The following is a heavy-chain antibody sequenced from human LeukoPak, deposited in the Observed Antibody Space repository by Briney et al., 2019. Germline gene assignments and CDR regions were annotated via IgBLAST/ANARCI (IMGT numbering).Heavy chain of an antibody. CDR3: ARDARHRYCSSSSCYRGWLDS. CDR1: GGTFSSYA. D-gene: IGHD2-2*01. J-gene: IGHJ5*01. V-gene: IGHV1-69*01. CDR2: IIPIFGTA. Sequence: ASVKVSCKASGGTFSSYAISWVRQAPGQGLEWMGGIIPIFGTANYAQKFQGKVTITADESTSTAYMELSSLRSEDTAVYYCARDARHRYCSSSSCYRGWLDSWGQGTLVTVSS.